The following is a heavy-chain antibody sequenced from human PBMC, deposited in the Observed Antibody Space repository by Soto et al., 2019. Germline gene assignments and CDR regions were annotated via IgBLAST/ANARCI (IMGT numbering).Heavy chain of an antibody. CDR1: GFTFSSYA. D-gene: IGHD6-6*01. V-gene: IGHV3-23*01. Sequence: EVQLLESGGDLIQPGGSLRLSCAASGFTFSSYAMSWVRQAPGKGLEWVSSISASGGSTYYADSVKGRFAISRDNSKNTLYLQMNSLRAEDTAVYYCAKCGISCEYYYYMDVWGKGTTVTVSS. CDR2: ISASGGST. CDR3: AKCGISCEYYYYMDV. J-gene: IGHJ6*03.